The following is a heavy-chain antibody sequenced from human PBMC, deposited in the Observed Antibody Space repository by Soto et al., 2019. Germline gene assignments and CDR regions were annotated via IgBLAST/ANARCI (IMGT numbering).Heavy chain of an antibody. Sequence: SETLSLTCTVSGGSTCSYYWSWNRQPPGQGLERIGYLYYSGSTNYTPSLKGRVTISVDTSKNQFSLKLSSVTAADTAVYYCARFSHGSGGSCYASLDYWGQGTLVAVSS. V-gene: IGHV4-59*01. CDR1: GGSTCSYY. CDR3: ARFSHGSGGSCYASLDY. D-gene: IGHD2-15*01. J-gene: IGHJ4*02. CDR2: LYYSGST.